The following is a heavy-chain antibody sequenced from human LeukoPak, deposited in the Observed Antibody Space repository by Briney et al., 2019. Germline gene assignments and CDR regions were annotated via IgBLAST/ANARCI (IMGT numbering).Heavy chain of an antibody. D-gene: IGHD3-22*01. CDR1: GGSFSSYT. CDR3: TQPSDYYDSSGYSS. Sequence: GASVKVSCKSSGGSFSSYTISWVRQAPGRGLDWMGRIIPILGIANYAQKFQGRVTITADKSTSTAYMELSSLRSEDTAVYYCTQPSDYYDSSGYSSWGQGTLVTVSS. CDR2: IIPILGIA. V-gene: IGHV1-69*02. J-gene: IGHJ4*02.